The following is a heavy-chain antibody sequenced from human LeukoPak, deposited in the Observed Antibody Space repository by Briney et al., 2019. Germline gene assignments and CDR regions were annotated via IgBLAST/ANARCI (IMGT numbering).Heavy chain of an antibody. Sequence: GGSLRLSCAASGFTFSSYSMNWVRQAPGKGLEWVSSISSSSSYIYYADSVKGRFTISRDNAKNSLYLQTNSLRAEDTAVYYCARDAPWAGTNAFDIWGQGTMVTVSS. CDR3: ARDAPWAGTNAFDI. V-gene: IGHV3-21*01. J-gene: IGHJ3*02. CDR1: GFTFSSYS. CDR2: ISSSSSYI. D-gene: IGHD1/OR15-1a*01.